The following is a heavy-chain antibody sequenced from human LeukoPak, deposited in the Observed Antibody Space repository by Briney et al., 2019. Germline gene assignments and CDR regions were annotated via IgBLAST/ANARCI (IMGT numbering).Heavy chain of an antibody. CDR3: ARARYCSGTSCYTRWGVYYFDY. D-gene: IGHD2-2*02. V-gene: IGHV3-20*01. J-gene: IGHJ4*02. Sequence: GGSLRLSCAASGFTFDDYGMSWVRQAPGKGLEWVSGINWNGGSTGYADSVKGRFTISRDNVKNSLYLQMNSLRAEDTALYRCARARYCSGTSCYTRWGVYYFDYWGQGTLVTVSS. CDR1: GFTFDDYG. CDR2: INWNGGST.